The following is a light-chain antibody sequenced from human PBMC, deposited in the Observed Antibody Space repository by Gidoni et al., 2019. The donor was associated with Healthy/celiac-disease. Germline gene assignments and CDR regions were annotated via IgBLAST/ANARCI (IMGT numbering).Light chain of an antibody. CDR1: SGSIASNY. J-gene: IGLJ2*01. Sequence: NFMLTQPQSVSEPPGQTVTISCTRRSGSIASNYVQWYQKRPGSSPTTVIYEDNQRPSGVPDRFSGSIDSSSNSASLTISGLKTEDEADYYCQSYDSSNHGVVVGGGTKLTVL. V-gene: IGLV6-57*01. CDR2: EDN. CDR3: QSYDSSNHGVV.